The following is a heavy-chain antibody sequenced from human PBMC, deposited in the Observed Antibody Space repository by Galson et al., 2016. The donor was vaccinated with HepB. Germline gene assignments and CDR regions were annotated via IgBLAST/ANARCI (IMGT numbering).Heavy chain of an antibody. CDR1: GFIFSNYE. Sequence: SLRLSCAVSGFIFSNYEMNWVRQAPGKGLQWISYINGGGNGVVYADSVKGRFTVSRDNAKNSLYLQMNSLRAEDTAVYYCARDYDFMGDGFDYWGQGALVTVSS. J-gene: IGHJ4*02. V-gene: IGHV3-48*03. CDR3: ARDYDFMGDGFDY. D-gene: IGHD3/OR15-3a*01. CDR2: INGGGNGV.